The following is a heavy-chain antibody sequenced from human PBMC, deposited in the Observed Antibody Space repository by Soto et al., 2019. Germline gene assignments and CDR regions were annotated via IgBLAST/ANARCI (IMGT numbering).Heavy chain of an antibody. CDR3: AKSGGWQLEDYGYGMDV. D-gene: IGHD6-6*01. Sequence: QVQLVQSGAEVKKPGASVKVSCKGSGYTFTNFGISWVRQAPGQGLEWMGWISTYHGITNYAQMVQGRVTMTTDTSTSIAYMELKSLTSDDTAVYYCAKSGGWQLEDYGYGMDVWGQGTTVTVSS. CDR1: GYTFTNFG. J-gene: IGHJ6*02. V-gene: IGHV1-18*01. CDR2: ISTYHGIT.